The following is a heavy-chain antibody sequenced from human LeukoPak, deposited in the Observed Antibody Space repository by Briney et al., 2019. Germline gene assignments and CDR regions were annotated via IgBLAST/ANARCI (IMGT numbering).Heavy chain of an antibody. J-gene: IGHJ4*02. V-gene: IGHV1-46*01. CDR1: GYTFTSYY. D-gene: IGHD3-10*01. CDR3: AREDYFASGGTSY. CDR2: INPSGGSA. Sequence: ASVKVSCKASGYTFTSYYLHWVRQAPGQGLEWTGIINPSGGSATYAQKFRGRVTMTRDTSTSTVYMELSGLRSEDTAVYYCAREDYFASGGTSYWGQGSLVTVSS.